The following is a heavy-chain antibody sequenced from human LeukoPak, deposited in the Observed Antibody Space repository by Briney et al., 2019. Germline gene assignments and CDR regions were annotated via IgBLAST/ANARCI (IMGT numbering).Heavy chain of an antibody. V-gene: IGHV3-23*01. J-gene: IGHJ2*01. CDR3: ARELVSSGTGYFDL. CDR1: GFTFRNFG. CDR2: ITGSTAWT. Sequence: PGVSLRLSCEASGFTFRNFGMTWVRQAPGKGLQWVSGITGSTAWTYYAASVKGRFTVSRDNSQNTLHLQMNSLRADDTAVYYCARELVSSGTGYFDLWGRGTLVTVSS. D-gene: IGHD3-10*02.